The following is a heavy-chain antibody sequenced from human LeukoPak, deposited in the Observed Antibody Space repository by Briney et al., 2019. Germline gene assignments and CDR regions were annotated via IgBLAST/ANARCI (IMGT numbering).Heavy chain of an antibody. J-gene: IGHJ5*02. CDR3: ASTQRYSSSWSLGGRTGYNWFDP. CDR1: GYSISSGYH. Sequence: PSETLSLTCTVSGYSISSGYHWGWIRQPPGKGLEWIGSIYHSGSTNYNPSLKSRVTISVDTSKNQFSLKLSSVTAADTAVYYCASTQRYSSSWSLGGRTGYNWFDPWGQGTLVTVSA. CDR2: IYHSGST. D-gene: IGHD6-13*01. V-gene: IGHV4-38-2*02.